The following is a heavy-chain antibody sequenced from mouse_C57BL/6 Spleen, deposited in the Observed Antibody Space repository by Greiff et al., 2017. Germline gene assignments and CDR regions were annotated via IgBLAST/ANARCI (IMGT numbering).Heavy chain of an antibody. CDR1: GYTFTSYW. Sequence: VQLQQSGAELVRPGSSVKLSCKASGYTFTSYWMHWVKQRPKQGLEWIGNIDPSDSDTHYNQKFKDKATLTVDKSSSTAYMQLSSLSSEDSAVYYPAKGSVYGPWFAYWGQGTMVTVSA. CDR2: IDPSDSDT. V-gene: IGHV1-52*01. CDR3: AKGSVYGPWFAY. D-gene: IGHD1-2*01. J-gene: IGHJ3*01.